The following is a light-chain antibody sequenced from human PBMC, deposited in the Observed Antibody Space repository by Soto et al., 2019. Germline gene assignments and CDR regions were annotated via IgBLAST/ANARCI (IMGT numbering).Light chain of an antibody. CDR3: QTWGTGSVV. V-gene: IGLV4-69*01. J-gene: IGLJ2*01. Sequence: QSVLTQLPSASASLGASVKLTCTLSNGHSSYAIAWHQQQPEKGPRYLMKLNSDGSHSKGDGIPDRFSGSSSGAERYLTISSLQSEDEADYYCQTWGTGSVVFGGGTKLTVL. CDR1: NGHSSYA. CDR2: LNSDGSH.